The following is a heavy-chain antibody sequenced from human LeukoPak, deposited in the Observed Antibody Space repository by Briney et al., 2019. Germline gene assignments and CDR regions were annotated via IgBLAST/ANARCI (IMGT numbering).Heavy chain of an antibody. D-gene: IGHD1-26*01. V-gene: IGHV3-66*01. J-gene: IGHJ4*02. CDR2: IDSGGST. CDR1: GFTVSSDY. CDR3: ARVGATDY. Sequence: GGSLRVSCAASGFTVSSDYMSWVRQAPGKGLEGVSVIDSGGSTYYADSVKCRFTISRDNSKNTLYLQMNSLRAEDTAVYYCARVGATDYWGQGTLVTVSS.